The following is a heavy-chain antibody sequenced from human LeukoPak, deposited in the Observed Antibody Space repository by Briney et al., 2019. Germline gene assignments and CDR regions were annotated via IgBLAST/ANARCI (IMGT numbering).Heavy chain of an antibody. CDR3: ARDSGLLHGNSWQAFDI. J-gene: IGHJ3*02. Sequence: PSEALSLTCTVPGYSISSGYYWDWIRQPPGRGREWCASIYHSGSTFYNPSLRSRVTMSVETSKNQFSLNLSSVTDADTDVYYCARDSGLLHGNSWQAFDIWGQGTMVTVSS. CDR2: IYHSGST. CDR1: GYSISSGYY. V-gene: IGHV4-38-2*02. D-gene: IGHD6-13*01.